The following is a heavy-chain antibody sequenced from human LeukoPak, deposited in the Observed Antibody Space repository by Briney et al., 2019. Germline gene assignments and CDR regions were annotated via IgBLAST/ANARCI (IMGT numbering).Heavy chain of an antibody. CDR3: AAGGYNWFDP. CDR2: IYYSGST. J-gene: IGHJ5*02. V-gene: IGHV4-59*01. CDR1: GFTFSDYY. D-gene: IGHD3-10*01. Sequence: GSLRLSCAASGFTFSDYYMSWIRQPPGKGLEWIGYIYYSGSTNYNPSLKSRVTISVDTSKNQFSLKLSSVTAADTAVYYCAAGGYNWFDPWGQGTLVTVSS.